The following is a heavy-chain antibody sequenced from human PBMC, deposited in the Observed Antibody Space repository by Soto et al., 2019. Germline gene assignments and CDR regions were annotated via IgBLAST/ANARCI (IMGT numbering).Heavy chain of an antibody. CDR2: IYYTGSA. J-gene: IGHJ5*01. CDR1: GGSISSGDYY. D-gene: IGHD2-8*01. CDR3: ARDFHTELTKNWFDS. Sequence: PSETLSLTCTVSGGSISSGDYYWSWLRQHPQKGLEWIGYIYYTGSAYYNPSLKSRVTISVDTSKNQFSLRVNSVTAADTAVYYCARDFHTELTKNWFDSWGQGTLVTVSS. V-gene: IGHV4-31*03.